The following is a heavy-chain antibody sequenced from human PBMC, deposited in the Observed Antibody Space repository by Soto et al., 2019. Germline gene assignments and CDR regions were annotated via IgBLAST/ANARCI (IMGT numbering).Heavy chain of an antibody. V-gene: IGHV3-33*01. CDR1: GVTFSSYG. D-gene: IGHD1-1*01. CDR3: ARDFWKPGDNKGIFDY. CDR2: IRFDGSTQ. J-gene: IGHJ4*02. Sequence: QVQLVESGGGVVQPGTSLRLSCAVSGVTFSSYGFHWVRQAPGKGLEWVGVIRFDGSTQRYADSVKGRFTISRDNSRDTVFLLLNSLRADDTGVYFCARDFWKPGDNKGIFDYWGQGTPVTVSS.